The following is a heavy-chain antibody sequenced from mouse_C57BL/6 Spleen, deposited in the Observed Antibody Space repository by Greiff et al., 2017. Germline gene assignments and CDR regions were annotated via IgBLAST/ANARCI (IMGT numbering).Heavy chain of an antibody. CDR3: TRFYGSRWYFDY. CDR2: IDPETGGT. J-gene: IGHJ2*01. Sequence: VQLQQSGAELVRPGASVTLSCKASGYTFTDYEMHWVKQTPVHGLEWIGAIDPETGGTAYNQKFKGKAILTADKSSSTAYMELRSLTSEDSAVYYCTRFYGSRWYFDYWGQGTTLTVSS. V-gene: IGHV1-15*01. CDR1: GYTFTDYE. D-gene: IGHD1-1*01.